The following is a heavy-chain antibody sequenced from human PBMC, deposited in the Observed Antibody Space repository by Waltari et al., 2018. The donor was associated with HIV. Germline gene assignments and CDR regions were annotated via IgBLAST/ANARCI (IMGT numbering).Heavy chain of an antibody. Sequence: EVQLVESGGGLVQPGGSLRLSCEATGSTLSSDWMTWVRQGPGKGLEGVANIKEDGSEKWYVDSVKGRFNISRDNAKNSVYLQMNSLRAEDTAVYYCARSRSDAFDIWGQGTMVTVSS. J-gene: IGHJ3*02. CDR1: GSTLSSDW. CDR3: ARSRSDAFDI. V-gene: IGHV3-7*01. CDR2: IKEDGSEK.